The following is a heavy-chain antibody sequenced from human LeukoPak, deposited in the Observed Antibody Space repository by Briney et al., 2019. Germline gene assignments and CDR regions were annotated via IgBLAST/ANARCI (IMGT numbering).Heavy chain of an antibody. Sequence: GASVKVSCKASGYTFTSYGITWVRQAPGQGLEWMGWISPYNGNTNYVQKLQGRVTMTTDISTSTAYMELRSLRSDDTAVYYCARDQGGDYRYYYYYYMDVWGKGPRSPSP. CDR1: GYTFTSYG. CDR3: ARDQGGDYRYYYYYYMDV. V-gene: IGHV1-18*01. J-gene: IGHJ6*03. D-gene: IGHD4-17*01. CDR2: ISPYNGNT.